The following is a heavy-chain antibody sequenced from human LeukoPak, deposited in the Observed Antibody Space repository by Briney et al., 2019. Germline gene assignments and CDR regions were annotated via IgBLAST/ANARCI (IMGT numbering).Heavy chain of an antibody. V-gene: IGHV3-74*01. CDR2: IISDGSST. CDR1: GFTFSSYG. D-gene: IGHD6-6*01. Sequence: GGSLRFSCAASGFTFSSYGIHWVRQAPGKGLVWVSVIISDGSSTSYADSVKGRVTISRDNAKNTLYLQMNSLRAEDTAVYYCARADPVEYSSSELFDYWGQGTLVTVSS. J-gene: IGHJ4*02. CDR3: ARADPVEYSSSELFDY.